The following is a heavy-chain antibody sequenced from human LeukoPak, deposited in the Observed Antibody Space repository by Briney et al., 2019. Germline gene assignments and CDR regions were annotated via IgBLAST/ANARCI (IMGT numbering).Heavy chain of an antibody. D-gene: IGHD2-15*01. CDR2: TYYRSKWYN. CDR3: ARDSYCSGGSCYSGDYYYYYGMDV. CDR1: GDSFSSNSAA. Sequence: SQTLSLTRAISGDSFSSNSAAWNWIRQSPSRGLEWLGRTYYRSKWYNDYAVSVKSRITINPDTSKNQFSLQLNSVTPEDTAVYYCARDSYCSGGSCYSGDYYYYYGMDVWGQGTTVTVSS. J-gene: IGHJ6*02. V-gene: IGHV6-1*01.